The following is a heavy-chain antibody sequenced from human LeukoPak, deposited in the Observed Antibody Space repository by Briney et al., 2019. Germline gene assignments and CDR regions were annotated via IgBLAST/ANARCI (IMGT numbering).Heavy chain of an antibody. CDR1: GFTFSSYG. Sequence: GGSLRLSCAASGFTFSSYGMHWVRQAPGKGLEWVAFIRYDGNNKDYAESVKGRFTISRDNSKNTLYLQMNSLRVEDTAVYYCAKGYGDLVAFDIWGQGTMVTVSS. CDR3: AKGYGDLVAFDI. D-gene: IGHD4-17*01. J-gene: IGHJ3*02. CDR2: IRYDGNNK. V-gene: IGHV3-30*02.